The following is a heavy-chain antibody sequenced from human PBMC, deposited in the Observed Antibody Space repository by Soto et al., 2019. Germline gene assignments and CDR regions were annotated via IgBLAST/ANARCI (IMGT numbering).Heavy chain of an antibody. D-gene: IGHD5-18*01. Sequence: QVQLQESGPGLVKPSETLSLTCSVSGTSVSNYYWSWIRQPPGKGLEHIGRIYTSGSTSYNPSLKSRVTMSMNTSHTQICLNLTSVTAADTAVYYCARGGIQLSYAFDYWGQGILVTVSS. V-gene: IGHV4-4*07. J-gene: IGHJ4*02. CDR2: IYTSGST. CDR3: ARGGIQLSYAFDY. CDR1: GTSVSNYY.